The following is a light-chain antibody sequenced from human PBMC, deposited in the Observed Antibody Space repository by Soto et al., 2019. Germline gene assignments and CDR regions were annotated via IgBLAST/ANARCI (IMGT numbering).Light chain of an antibody. CDR2: EVT. CDR1: SGDIGSYNR. CDR3: TSYTSDNRSYV. V-gene: IGLV2-14*01. J-gene: IGLJ1*01. Sequence: QSVLTQLASVSGSPGQSITISCTGTSGDIGSYNRVSWYQQHPGKAPKLIIYEVTDRPSGVSNRFSGSKSGNTASLTISGLQADDEAHYYCTSYTSDNRSYVFGTGTKVTVL.